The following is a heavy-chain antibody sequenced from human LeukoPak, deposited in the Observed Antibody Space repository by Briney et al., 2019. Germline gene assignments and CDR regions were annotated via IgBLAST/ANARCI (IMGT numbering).Heavy chain of an antibody. Sequence: PGGSLRLSCAASGFTFTTYRMQWVRQAPGKGLEWVSSISSTSTYIYYADSVKGRFTISKDNAKNSLYLQMDSLRVEDTAVYYCARCSGLTDGDYWGQGTLVAVSS. D-gene: IGHD6-25*01. CDR2: ISSTSTYI. V-gene: IGHV3-21*01. J-gene: IGHJ4*02. CDR3: ARCSGLTDGDY. CDR1: GFTFTTYR.